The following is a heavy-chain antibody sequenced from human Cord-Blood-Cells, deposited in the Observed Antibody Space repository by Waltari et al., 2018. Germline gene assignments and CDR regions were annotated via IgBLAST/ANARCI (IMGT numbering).Heavy chain of an antibody. CDR2: IVVGSGNT. CDR3: AAVQYCSGGSCYDY. Sequence: QMQLVESGPEVKKPGTSVKVYCKASGFTFTSSAVHWVRQARGQRLAWIGWIVVGSGNTNYAQKFQERVTITRDMSTSTAYMELSSLRSEDTAVYDCAAVQYCSGGSCYDYCGQGTLVTVSS. J-gene: IGHJ4*02. V-gene: IGHV1-58*01. CDR1: GFTFTSSA. D-gene: IGHD2-15*01.